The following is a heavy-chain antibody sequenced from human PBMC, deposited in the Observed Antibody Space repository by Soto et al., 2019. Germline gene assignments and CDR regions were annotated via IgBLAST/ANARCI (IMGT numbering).Heavy chain of an antibody. D-gene: IGHD5-12*01. CDR1: GFTFNTYS. J-gene: IGHJ2*01. Sequence: GGSLRLSCAASGFTFNTYSMNWVRQAPGKGLEWLPYISSSSSSIYYADSVKGRFTISRDNAKNSLYLQMNSLRAEDTAKYYCARVMSISWYFDLWGRGTLVTVSS. CDR2: ISSSSSSI. V-gene: IGHV3-48*01. CDR3: ARVMSISWYFDL.